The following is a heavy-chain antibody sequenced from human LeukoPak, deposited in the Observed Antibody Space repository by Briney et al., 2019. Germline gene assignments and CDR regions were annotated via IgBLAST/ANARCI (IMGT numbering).Heavy chain of an antibody. D-gene: IGHD6-13*01. J-gene: IGHJ4*02. CDR2: INGDGSST. V-gene: IGHV3-74*01. Sequence: PGGSLRLSCAASGFTFSSNWMHWVRQALGKGLVWVSRINGDGSSTNYADSVRGRFTISRDNAKNTLYLQMNSLRAEDTAVYYCARVTDSSSWVIAYWGQGTLVTVSS. CDR1: GFTFSSNW. CDR3: ARVTDSSSWVIAY.